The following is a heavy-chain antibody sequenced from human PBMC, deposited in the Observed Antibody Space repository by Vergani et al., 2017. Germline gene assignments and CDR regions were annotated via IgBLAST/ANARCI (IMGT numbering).Heavy chain of an antibody. CDR1: GYTFTGYY. J-gene: IGHJ5*02. Sequence: QVQLVQSGAEVKKPGASVKVSCKASGYTFTGYYMHWVRQAPGQGLEWMGWINPNSGGTNYAQKFQGRVTMTRETSISTAYMELSRLRSDDTAVYYCARDENDVRTPYNWFDPWGQGTLVTVSS. CDR2: INPNSGGT. D-gene: IGHD1-1*01. V-gene: IGHV1-2*02. CDR3: ARDENDVRTPYNWFDP.